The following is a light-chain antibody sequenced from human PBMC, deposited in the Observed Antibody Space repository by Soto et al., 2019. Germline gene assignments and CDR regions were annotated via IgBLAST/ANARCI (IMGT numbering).Light chain of an antibody. V-gene: IGLV1-40*01. CDR2: GNT. CDR1: SSNIGAGYD. Sequence: QSVLTQPPSVSGAPGQRVTISYTGSSSNIGAGYDVHWYQQLPGTAPKLLIYGNTNRPSGVPDRFSGSKSSTSASLAITGLQAEDEADYYCQSYDSSLSALFGGGTKVTVL. CDR3: QSYDSSLSAL. J-gene: IGLJ2*01.